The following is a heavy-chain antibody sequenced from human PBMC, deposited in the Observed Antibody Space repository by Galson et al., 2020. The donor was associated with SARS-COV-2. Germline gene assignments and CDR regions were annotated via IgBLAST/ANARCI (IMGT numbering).Heavy chain of an antibody. CDR2: IEGDGDNS. J-gene: IGHJ4*02. D-gene: IGHD2-8*01. CDR3: ARDTNGLNY. Sequence: GGSLRLSCAASGFIFHHHRMHWIRQSPGKGLVWVSRIEGDGDNSRYADSVRGRFTISRDNAKNTVYLQMNSLSAEDTAIYYCARDTNGLNYWGQGTLVTVSS. CDR1: GFIFHHHR. V-gene: IGHV3-74*01.